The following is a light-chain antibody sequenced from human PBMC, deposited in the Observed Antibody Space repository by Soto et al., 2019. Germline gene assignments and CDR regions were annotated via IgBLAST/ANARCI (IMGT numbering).Light chain of an antibody. CDR2: DAS. Sequence: DIQMTQSPSSLSASVGDRVTITCQASQGITKSLNWYQQKPGKAPKLLIYDASILETGVPSRFTGSGSGTDFTFTISGLQPEDIATYYCQQHEDLPLTFGPGTTLNIK. V-gene: IGKV1-33*01. CDR3: QQHEDLPLT. J-gene: IGKJ3*01. CDR1: QGITKS.